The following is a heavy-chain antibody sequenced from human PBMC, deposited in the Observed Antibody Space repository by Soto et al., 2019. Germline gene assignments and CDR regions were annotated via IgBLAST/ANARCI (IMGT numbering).Heavy chain of an antibody. Sequence: QVQLVQSGAEVKKPGSSVKVSCKASGGVFRNYAINWVRQAPGQGLEWMGGIIPVFGTADYPQKFQGRVTITADESTTTDYMELTSLKTEDTAVYFCARDRWGSYSVDSWGQGTLVTVAS. CDR3: ARDRWGSYSVDS. D-gene: IGHD1-26*01. CDR2: IIPVFGTA. J-gene: IGHJ5*01. V-gene: IGHV1-69*01. CDR1: GGVFRNYA.